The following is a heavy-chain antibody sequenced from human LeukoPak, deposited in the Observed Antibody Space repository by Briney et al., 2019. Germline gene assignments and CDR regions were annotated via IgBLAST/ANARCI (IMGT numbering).Heavy chain of an antibody. CDR3: STITTNGYFEY. J-gene: IGHJ4*02. D-gene: IGHD1-1*01. CDR1: GFTFSSFW. CDR2: IRWDDER. Sequence: PGGSLRLSCSASGFTFSSFWMGWVRQAPGKGLEWVASIRWDDERHHADSVTGRFSVSRDNAKNSLYLQMNSLRAEDTAVYFCSTITTNGYFEYWGQGALVTVSS. V-gene: IGHV3-7*01.